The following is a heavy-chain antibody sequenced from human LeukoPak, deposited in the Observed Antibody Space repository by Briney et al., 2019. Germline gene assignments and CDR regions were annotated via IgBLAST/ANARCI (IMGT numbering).Heavy chain of an antibody. D-gene: IGHD3-10*01. V-gene: IGHV1-2*02. Sequence: ASVKVSCKASGYTFTGYYMHWVRQAPGQGVEWMEWINPNSGGTNYAQKFQGRVTMTRDTSISTAYMELSRLTSDDTAVYYCARGNFYDNKGYSPELRYWGQGTLVTVSS. J-gene: IGHJ4*02. CDR3: ARGNFYDNKGYSPELRY. CDR1: GYTFTGYY. CDR2: INPNSGGT.